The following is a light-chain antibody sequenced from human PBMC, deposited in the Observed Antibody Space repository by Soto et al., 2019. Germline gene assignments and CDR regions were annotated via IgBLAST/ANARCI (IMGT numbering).Light chain of an antibody. CDR2: KAS. CDR1: QSISSW. Sequence: DTQMTQSPSTLSASVGDRVTITCRASQSISSWLAWYQQKPGKAPKLLIYKASTLESGVPSRFSGSGSGTEFTLTISSLQPDDFATYYCQQYNSYPLTFGGGTKVEIK. J-gene: IGKJ4*01. V-gene: IGKV1-5*03. CDR3: QQYNSYPLT.